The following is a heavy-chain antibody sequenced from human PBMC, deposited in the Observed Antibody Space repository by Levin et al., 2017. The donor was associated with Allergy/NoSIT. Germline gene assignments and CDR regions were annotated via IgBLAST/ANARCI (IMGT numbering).Heavy chain of an antibody. J-gene: IGHJ4*02. CDR1: GFTFRNYA. V-gene: IGHV3-23*01. Sequence: GGSLRLSCAASGFTFRNYAMNWVRQAPGKGLEWVSAISVSGASTYYADSVKGRFTISRDNSKNTLYLQMNSLRAEDTAVYYCAKDRVYGAYRRYFDYWGQGTLVTVSS. CDR2: ISVSGAST. D-gene: IGHD4-17*01. CDR3: AKDRVYGAYRRYFDY.